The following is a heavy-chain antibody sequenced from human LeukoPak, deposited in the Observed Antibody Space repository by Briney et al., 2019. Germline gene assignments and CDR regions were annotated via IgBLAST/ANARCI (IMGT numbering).Heavy chain of an antibody. CDR1: GFTFSSYE. Sequence: GGSLRLSCAASGFTFSSYEMNWVRQAPGKGLEWVANIKQDGSEKYYVDSVKGRFTISRDNAKNSLYLQMNSLRAEDTAVYYCARDHILRFGELFDYWGQGTLVTVSS. CDR2: IKQDGSEK. J-gene: IGHJ4*02. D-gene: IGHD3-10*01. V-gene: IGHV3-7*04. CDR3: ARDHILRFGELFDY.